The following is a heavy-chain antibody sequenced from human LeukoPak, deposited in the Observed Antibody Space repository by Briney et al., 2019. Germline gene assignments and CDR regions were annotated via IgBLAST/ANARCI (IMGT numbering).Heavy chain of an antibody. V-gene: IGHV3-64*01. CDR3: AREGHSSGHCGAFDI. Sequence: SGGSLRLSCEVSGFTFTTSVMHWVRQARGKGLEYVAGIGDNGIDTHYGNSVEGRFTISRDNSKNSLYLQMDSLRDEDMAVYYCAREGHSSGHCGAFDIWGQGTMVTVSS. CDR2: IGDNGIDT. J-gene: IGHJ3*02. D-gene: IGHD3-22*01. CDR1: GFTFTTSV.